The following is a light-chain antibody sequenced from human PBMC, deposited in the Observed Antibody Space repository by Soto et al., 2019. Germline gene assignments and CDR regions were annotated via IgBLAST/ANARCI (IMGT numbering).Light chain of an antibody. V-gene: IGKV3-11*01. Sequence: EIVLTQTPATLSLSPGERATLSCRASQSVSSYLAWYQQKPGQAPRLLIYDASNRATGIPARFSGSGSGTDFTLTISSREPEDFAVYYCQQRSNWPWTFGHGNKVEIK. CDR2: DAS. J-gene: IGKJ1*01. CDR3: QQRSNWPWT. CDR1: QSVSSY.